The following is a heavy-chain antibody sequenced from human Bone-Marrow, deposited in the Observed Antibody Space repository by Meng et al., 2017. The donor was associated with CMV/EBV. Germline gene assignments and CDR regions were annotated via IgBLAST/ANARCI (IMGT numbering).Heavy chain of an antibody. Sequence: GESLKISCAASGFIFSSYEMNWVRQAPGKGLEWVSFISSSGGTIYYADSVKGRFTISRDNAKNSLYLQMNSLRAEDTAVYYCARDPESGGNSGYWGQGTRVTVSS. CDR3: ARDPESGGNSGY. D-gene: IGHD4-23*01. CDR1: GFIFSSYE. CDR2: ISSSGGTI. J-gene: IGHJ4*02. V-gene: IGHV3-48*03.